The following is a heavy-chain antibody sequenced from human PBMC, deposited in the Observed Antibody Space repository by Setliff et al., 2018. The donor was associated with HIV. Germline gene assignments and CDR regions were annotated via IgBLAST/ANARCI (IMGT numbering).Heavy chain of an antibody. CDR2: ISYDGSNK. J-gene: IGHJ1*01. V-gene: IGHV3-30*04. D-gene: IGHD2-21*01. CDR3: ARASFIVVVNIQH. Sequence: PGGSLRLSCAASGFTFSSYAMHWVRQAPGKGLEWVAVISYDGSNKYYADSVKGRFTISRDNSKNTLYLQMNSLRAEDTAVYYCARASFIVVVNIQHWGQGTLVTVSS. CDR1: GFTFSSYA.